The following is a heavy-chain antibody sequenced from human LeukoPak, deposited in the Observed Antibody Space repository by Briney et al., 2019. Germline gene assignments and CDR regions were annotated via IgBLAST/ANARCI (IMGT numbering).Heavy chain of an antibody. J-gene: IGHJ5*02. V-gene: IGHV4-59*08. CDR1: GGSISSYY. CDR2: IYYSGST. Sequence: PSGTLSLTCAVSGGSISSYYWSWIRQPPGKGLEWIGYIYYSGSTNYNPSLKSRVTISVDTSKNQFSLKLSSVTAADTAVYYCARQENYYYGSWGNWFDPWGQGTLVTVSS. D-gene: IGHD3-10*01. CDR3: ARQENYYYGSWGNWFDP.